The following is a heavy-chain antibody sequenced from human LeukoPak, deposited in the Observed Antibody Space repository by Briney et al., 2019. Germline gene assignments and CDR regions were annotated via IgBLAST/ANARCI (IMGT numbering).Heavy chain of an antibody. CDR1: GFTFHDYG. V-gene: IGHV3-20*04. CDR2: INWNGDST. J-gene: IGHJ5*02. Sequence: GGSLRLSCAASGFTFHDYGLSWVRQAPGKGLEWVSAINWNGDSTNYADSVKGRFTISRDNAKNSLYLEMNNLRAEDTAFYYCAREVSGSGPNWFDPWGQGTLVTVSS. D-gene: IGHD6-19*01. CDR3: AREVSGSGPNWFDP.